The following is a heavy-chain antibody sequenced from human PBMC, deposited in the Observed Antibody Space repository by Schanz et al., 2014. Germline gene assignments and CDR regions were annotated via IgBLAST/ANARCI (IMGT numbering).Heavy chain of an antibody. CDR2: IKHDGSVK. J-gene: IGHJ4*02. Sequence: EVQLLESGGGLVQPGGSLRLSCEASGFTFSDYWMSWVRQAPGKGPEWVANIKHDGSVKDYVDSVEGRFTISRDNAKNSLYLQMNSLRAEDTAVYYCARPPHDSSGYYPFDYWGQGTLVTVSS. D-gene: IGHD3-22*01. V-gene: IGHV3-7*05. CDR1: GFTFSDYW. CDR3: ARPPHDSSGYYPFDY.